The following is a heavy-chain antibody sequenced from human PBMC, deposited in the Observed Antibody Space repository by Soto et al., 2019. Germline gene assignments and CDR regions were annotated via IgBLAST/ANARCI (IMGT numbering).Heavy chain of an antibody. J-gene: IGHJ6*02. CDR1: GFTFSSYS. D-gene: IGHD6-13*01. V-gene: IGHV3-21*01. Sequence: EVQLVESGGGRVKPGGSLRLSCAASGFTFSSYSMNWVRQAPGKGLEWVSSISSSSSYIYYADSVKGRFTISRDNAKNSLYLQMNSLRAEDTAVYYCARARGIAAAGGYYYGKDVWVQGTTVTVSS. CDR3: ARARGIAAAGGYYYGKDV. CDR2: ISSSSSYI.